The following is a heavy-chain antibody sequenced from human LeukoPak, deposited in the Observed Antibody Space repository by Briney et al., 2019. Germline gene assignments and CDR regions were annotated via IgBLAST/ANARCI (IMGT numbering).Heavy chain of an antibody. CDR2: ISSSGSTI. J-gene: IGHJ4*02. Sequence: PGGSLRLSCAASGFTFSSYEMNWVRQAPGKGLEWVSYISSSGSTIYCADSVKGRFTISRDNAKNSLYLQMNSLRAEDTAVYYCAKDMRSYGDYSKFDYWGQGTLVTVSS. V-gene: IGHV3-48*03. CDR1: GFTFSSYE. CDR3: AKDMRSYGDYSKFDY. D-gene: IGHD4-17*01.